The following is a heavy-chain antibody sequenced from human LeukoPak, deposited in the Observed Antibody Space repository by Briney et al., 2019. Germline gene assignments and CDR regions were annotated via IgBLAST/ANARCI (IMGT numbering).Heavy chain of an antibody. CDR3: TRDGISSLSPEFDY. CDR1: GFTFSSYE. D-gene: IGHD3-3*01. Sequence: GGSLRLSCAASGFTFSSYEMNWVRQAPGKGLEWVSYISSGGRNIYYADSVKGRFTISRDNAKNSLYLQMNSLRAEDTAVYYCTRDGISSLSPEFDYRGQGTLVTVSS. J-gene: IGHJ4*02. CDR2: ISSGGRNI. V-gene: IGHV3-48*03.